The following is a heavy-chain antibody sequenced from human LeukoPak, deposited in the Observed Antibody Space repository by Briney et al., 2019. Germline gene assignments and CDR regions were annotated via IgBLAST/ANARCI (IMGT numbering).Heavy chain of an antibody. CDR2: ISAYNGNT. CDR1: GYTFTSYG. D-gene: IGHD2-21*02. CDR3: ARGTLAYCGGDCSYY. V-gene: IGHV1-18*01. J-gene: IGHJ4*02. Sequence: ASVKVSCKASGYTFTSYGISWVRQAPGQGLEWMGWISAYNGNTNYAQKLQGRVTMTTDTSTSTAYMELSSLRSEDTAVYYCARGTLAYCGGDCSYYWGQGTLVTVSS.